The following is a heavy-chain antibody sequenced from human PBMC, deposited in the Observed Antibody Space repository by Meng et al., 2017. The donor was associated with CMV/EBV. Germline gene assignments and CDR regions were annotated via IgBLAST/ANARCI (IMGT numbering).Heavy chain of an antibody. Sequence: VPPQTSRPVLVNPSPIPSRTCTVSGGSISSGDYYWSWIRQPPGKGLEWIGYIYYSGSTYYNPSLKSRVTISVDTSKNQFSLKLSSVTAADTAVYYCARTGEYPTFDYWGQGTLVTVSS. CDR3: ARTGEYPTFDY. V-gene: IGHV4-30-4*08. CDR2: IYYSGST. D-gene: IGHD2/OR15-2a*01. CDR1: GGSISSGDYY. J-gene: IGHJ4*02.